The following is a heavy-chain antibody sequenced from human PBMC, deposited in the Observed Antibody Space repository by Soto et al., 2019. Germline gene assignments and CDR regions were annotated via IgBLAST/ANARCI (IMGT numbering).Heavy chain of an antibody. CDR1: GGSISSGDYY. V-gene: IGHV4-31*03. D-gene: IGHD3-22*01. Sequence: PSETLSLTCTVSGGSISSGDYYWSWIRHHPGKGLEWIGYIYYSGSTYYNPSLKSRLTISVDTSKNQFSLRLSSVTAADTAVYYCAREMNYYDTSGDSYFDYWGQGTLVTVSS. J-gene: IGHJ4*02. CDR2: IYYSGST. CDR3: AREMNYYDTSGDSYFDY.